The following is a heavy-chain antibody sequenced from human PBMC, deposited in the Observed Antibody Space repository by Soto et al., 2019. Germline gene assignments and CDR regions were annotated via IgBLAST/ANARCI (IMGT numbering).Heavy chain of an antibody. V-gene: IGHV4-30-4*01. J-gene: IGHJ4*02. Sequence: QVQLQESGPGLVKPSQTLSLTCTVSGGSISSGDYYWSWIRQPPGKGLEWIGYIYYSGSTYYNPSVMCRFTISVETSKNQFSLKLSSVTAADTAVYYCASSGYYDSSGYVDYWGQGTLVTVSS. D-gene: IGHD3-22*01. CDR3: ASSGYYDSSGYVDY. CDR2: IYYSGST. CDR1: GGSISSGDYY.